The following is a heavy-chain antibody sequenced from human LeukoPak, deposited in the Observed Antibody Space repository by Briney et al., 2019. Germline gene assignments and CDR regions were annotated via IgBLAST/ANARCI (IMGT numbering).Heavy chain of an antibody. J-gene: IGHJ4*02. V-gene: IGHV1-69*13. CDR1: GGTFSSYA. Sequence: SVKVSCKASGGTFSSYAISWVRQAPGQGLEWMGGIIPIFGTANYAQKFQGRVSITADESTSTAYMELSSLRSEDTAVYYCASGRIAVAGPFDYWGQGTLVTVSS. D-gene: IGHD6-19*01. CDR2: IIPIFGTA. CDR3: ASGRIAVAGPFDY.